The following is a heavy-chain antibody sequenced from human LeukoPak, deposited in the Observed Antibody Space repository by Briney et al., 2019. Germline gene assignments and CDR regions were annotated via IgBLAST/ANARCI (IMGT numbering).Heavy chain of an antibody. V-gene: IGHV3-23*01. CDR3: AKDSYDSSGYQYDY. D-gene: IGHD3-22*01. J-gene: IGHJ4*02. Sequence: PGGSLRLSCAASGFTVSSNYMSWVRQAPGKGLEWVSAISGSGGSTYYADSVKGRFTISRDNSKNTLYLQMNSLRAEDTAVYYCAKDSYDSSGYQYDYWGQGTLVTVSS. CDR2: ISGSGGST. CDR1: GFTVSSNY.